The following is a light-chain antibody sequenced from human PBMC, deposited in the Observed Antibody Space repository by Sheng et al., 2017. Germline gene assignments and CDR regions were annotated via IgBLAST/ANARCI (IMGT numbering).Light chain of an antibody. Sequence: EIVMTQSPATLSVSPGERATLSCRASQSVSSNLAWYQQKPGQVPRLLIYGASTRATGIPARFSGSGSGTEFTLTISSLQSEYFAVYYCQQYNNWPPLTFGGGTKVEIK. J-gene: IGKJ4*01. CDR1: QSVSSN. V-gene: IGKV3-15*01. CDR3: QQYNNWPPLT. CDR2: GAS.